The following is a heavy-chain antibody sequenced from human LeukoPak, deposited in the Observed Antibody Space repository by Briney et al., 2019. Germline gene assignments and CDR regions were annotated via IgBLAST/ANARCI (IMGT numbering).Heavy chain of an antibody. J-gene: IGHJ4*02. CDR1: GFTFSSYA. Sequence: QPGGSLRLSCAASGFTFSSYAMHWVRQAPGKGLEWVAVISYDGSNKYYADSVKGRFTISRDNSKNTLYLQMNSLRAEDTAVYYCARGRSTGCWVPIDYWGQGTLVAVSS. CDR2: ISYDGSNK. D-gene: IGHD2-2*01. V-gene: IGHV3-30*01. CDR3: ARGRSTGCWVPIDY.